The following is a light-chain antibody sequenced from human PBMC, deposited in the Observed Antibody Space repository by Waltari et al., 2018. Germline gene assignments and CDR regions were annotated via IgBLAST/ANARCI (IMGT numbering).Light chain of an antibody. CDR1: QRISRN. J-gene: IGKJ4*01. V-gene: IGKV3-11*01. CDR2: DAS. CDR3: QQSSERPVT. Sequence: EIVLTQSPATLSLSPGERDNISCRASQRISRNLGWYQQQLGQAPRLLIYDASTRATGIPARFSGSVSGTDFTLTISSLEPEDFAVYYCQQSSERPVTFGGGTKVEIK.